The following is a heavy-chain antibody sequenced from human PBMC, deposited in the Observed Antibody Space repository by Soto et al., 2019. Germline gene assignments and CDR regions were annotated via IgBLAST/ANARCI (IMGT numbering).Heavy chain of an antibody. CDR3: ARVVGYYYDSSRDAFDI. Sequence: ASVKVSCKASGYTFTSYGISWVRQAPGQGLEWMGWISAYNGNTNYAQKLQGRVTMTTDTSTSTAYMELRSLRSDDTAVYYCARVVGYYYDSSRDAFDIWGQGTIVKVSS. CDR1: GYTFTSYG. CDR2: ISAYNGNT. V-gene: IGHV1-18*04. J-gene: IGHJ3*02. D-gene: IGHD3-22*01.